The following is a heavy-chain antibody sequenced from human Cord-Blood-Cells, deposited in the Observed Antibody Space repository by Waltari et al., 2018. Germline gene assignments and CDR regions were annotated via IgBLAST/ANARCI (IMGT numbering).Heavy chain of an antibody. CDR3: ARELGSSSSAFDI. D-gene: IGHD6-6*01. V-gene: IGHV3-30*04. CDR2: ISYDGSNK. J-gene: IGHJ3*02. CDR1: GFTFSSYA. Sequence: QVQLVESGGGVVQPGRSLRLSCAASGFTFSSYAMHWVRQAPGKGLEVVAVISYDGSNKYYADSVKGRFTISRDNSKNTLYLQMNSLRAEDTAVYYCARELGSSSSAFDIWGQGTMVTVSS.